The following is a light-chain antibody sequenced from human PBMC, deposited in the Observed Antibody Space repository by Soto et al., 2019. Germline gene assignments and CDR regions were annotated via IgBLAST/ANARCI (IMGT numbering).Light chain of an antibody. J-gene: IGKJ4*01. CDR1: QSISNY. CDR3: QQGYHTPLT. Sequence: DIAMTQSPSSLSASLGDRVTITCRASQSISNYLNWYQHKPGKAPKLLIYAASSLQSGVPTRFSGSGSGTDFTLTISSLQPEDFATYYCQQGYHTPLTFGGGTKVEIK. V-gene: IGKV1-39*01. CDR2: AAS.